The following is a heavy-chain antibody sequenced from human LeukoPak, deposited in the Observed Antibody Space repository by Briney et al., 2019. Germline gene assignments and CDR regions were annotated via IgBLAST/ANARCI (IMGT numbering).Heavy chain of an antibody. V-gene: IGHV3-23*01. CDR2: ISGSGGST. Sequence: PGGSLRLSCAASGFTFSSYAMSWVRQAPGKGLEWVSAISGSGGSTYYADSVKGRFTISRDNSKNTLYLQMNSLRAEDTAVYYCAKGLPGFLLVPAARIPLFAYWGRGTRVTVS. J-gene: IGHJ4*02. D-gene: IGHD2-2*01. CDR3: AKGLPGFLLVPAARIPLFAY. CDR1: GFTFSSYA.